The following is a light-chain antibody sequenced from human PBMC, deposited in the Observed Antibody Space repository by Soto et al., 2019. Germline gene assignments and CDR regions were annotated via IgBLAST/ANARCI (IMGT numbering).Light chain of an antibody. CDR3: SSYGGSNTVV. Sequence: QSALTQPASVSGSPGQSITISCTGTSSDIGDYKYVSWYQQHPGNPPKLMIYEVSKRPSGVPDRFSGSKSGNTASLTVSGLQAEDEADYYCSSYGGSNTVVFGGGTKLTVL. V-gene: IGLV2-8*01. CDR1: SSDIGDYKY. CDR2: EVS. J-gene: IGLJ2*01.